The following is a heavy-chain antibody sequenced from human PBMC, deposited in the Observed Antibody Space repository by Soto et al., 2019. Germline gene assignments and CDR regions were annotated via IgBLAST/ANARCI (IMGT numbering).Heavy chain of an antibody. D-gene: IGHD5-12*01. CDR2: ISYDGSNK. J-gene: IGHJ4*02. Sequence: QVQLVESGGGVVQPGRSLRLSCAASGFTFSSYGMHWVRQAPGKGLEWVGVISYDGSNKYYADSVKGRFSISRDNSRNTLYLHMNSLRSEDTAVYYCAKGGYSGYDYGDYWGQGTLVTVSS. V-gene: IGHV3-30*18. CDR1: GFTFSSYG. CDR3: AKGGYSGYDYGDY.